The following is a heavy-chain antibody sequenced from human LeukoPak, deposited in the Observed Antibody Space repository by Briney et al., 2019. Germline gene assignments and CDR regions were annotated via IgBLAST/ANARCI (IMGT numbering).Heavy chain of an antibody. Sequence: ASVKVSCKASGYTFTGYYMHWVRQAPGQGLEWMGWINPNSGGTNYAQKFQGRVTMTRDTSINTAYMEPSRLRSDDTAVYYCAREAPARYSVYAFENDCWGQGTLVTVCS. J-gene: IGHJ4*02. D-gene: IGHD5/OR15-5a*01. CDR3: AREAPARYSVYAFENDC. V-gene: IGHV1-2*02. CDR1: GYTFTGYY. CDR2: INPNSGGT.